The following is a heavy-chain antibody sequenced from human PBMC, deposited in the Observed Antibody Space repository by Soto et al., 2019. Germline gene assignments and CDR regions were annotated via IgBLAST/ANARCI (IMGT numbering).Heavy chain of an antibody. V-gene: IGHV3-21*01. J-gene: IGHJ5*02. D-gene: IGHD3-10*01. CDR1: GFTFSSYS. CDR2: ISSSSSYI. Sequence: PGGSLRLSCAASGFTFSSYSMNWVRQAPGKGLEWVSSISSSSSYIYYADSVKGRFTISRDNAKNSLYLQMNSLRAEDTAVYYCARDHYYYGSGSYYNRYNWFDPWGQGTLVTV. CDR3: ARDHYYYGSGSYYNRYNWFDP.